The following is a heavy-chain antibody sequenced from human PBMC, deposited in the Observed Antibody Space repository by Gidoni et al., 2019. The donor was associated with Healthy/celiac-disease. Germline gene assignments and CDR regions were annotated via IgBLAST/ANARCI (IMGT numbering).Heavy chain of an antibody. J-gene: IGHJ4*02. CDR2: ISAYNGNT. CDR1: GYTFTSYG. CDR3: ARDGRTYYDILTGFYYFDY. D-gene: IGHD3-9*01. V-gene: IGHV1-18*01. Sequence: QVQLVQSGAEVKKPGASVKVSCQASGYTFTSYGISWVQQAPGQGLEWMGWISAYNGNTNYAQKLQGRVTMTTDTSTSTAYMELRSLRSDDTAVYYCARDGRTYYDILTGFYYFDYWGQGTLVTVSS.